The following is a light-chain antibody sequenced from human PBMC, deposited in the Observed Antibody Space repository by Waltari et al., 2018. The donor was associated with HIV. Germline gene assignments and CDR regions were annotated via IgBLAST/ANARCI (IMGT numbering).Light chain of an antibody. J-gene: IGKJ2*03. V-gene: IGKV3-15*01. CDR1: ATVTDTQTVGNR. CDR2: GPS. CDR3: LLRDNWPHNS. Sequence: ERVMTQSPATLSLSPGERATLSCRAPATVTDTQTVGNRLAWYQHKPGQAPRLLIYGPSNRATGIPDRFSGSGSETEFTLTISSLDPEDVAVYYCLLRDNWPHNSFGQGTKVEMK.